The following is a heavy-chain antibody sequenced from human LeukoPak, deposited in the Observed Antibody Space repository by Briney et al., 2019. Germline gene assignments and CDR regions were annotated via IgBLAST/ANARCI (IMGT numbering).Heavy chain of an antibody. Sequence: GGSLRLSCAASGFTFSSYAMSWVRQAPGKGLEWVSGISGSGGSTEYAGSVKGRFTLSRDNSKNTVYLQMNSLRVDDTAVYYCARGGFQYSFDYWGQGTLVTVSS. V-gene: IGHV3-23*01. CDR2: ISGSGGST. D-gene: IGHD5-12*01. J-gene: IGHJ4*02. CDR3: ARGGFQYSFDY. CDR1: GFTFSSYA.